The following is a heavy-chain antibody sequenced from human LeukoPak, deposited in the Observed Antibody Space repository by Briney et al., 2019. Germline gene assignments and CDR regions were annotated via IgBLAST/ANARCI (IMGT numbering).Heavy chain of an antibody. CDR3: ARANPLHCSSTSCLFDY. CDR2: INPNNGGT. V-gene: IGHV1-2*04. D-gene: IGHD2-2*01. J-gene: IGHJ4*02. Sequence: ASVKVSCKASGYTFTDYYMHWVRQAPGRGLEWMVWINPNNGGTYSTQKFQGWVTMTRDTSISTAYMELSRLTSDDTAVYYCARANPLHCSSTSCLFDYWGQGSLVTVSS. CDR1: GYTFTDYY.